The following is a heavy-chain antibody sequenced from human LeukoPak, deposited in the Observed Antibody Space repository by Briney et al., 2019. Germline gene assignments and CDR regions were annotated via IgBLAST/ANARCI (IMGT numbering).Heavy chain of an antibody. Sequence: SVKVSCKASGGTFSSYAISWVRQAPGQGLEWMGGIIPIFGTANYAQKFQGRVTITADKSTSTAYMELSSLRSEDTAVYYCAVFASFGVVTSYYYYYMDVWGKGTTVTVSS. CDR3: AVFASFGVVTSYYYYYMDV. D-gene: IGHD3-3*01. J-gene: IGHJ6*03. V-gene: IGHV1-69*06. CDR1: GGTFSSYA. CDR2: IIPIFGTA.